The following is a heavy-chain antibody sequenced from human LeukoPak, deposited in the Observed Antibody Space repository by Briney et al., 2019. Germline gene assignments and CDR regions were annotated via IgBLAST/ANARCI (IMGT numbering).Heavy chain of an antibody. Sequence: GGSLRLSCAASGFTFSSYAMNWVRQAPGKGLEWVSFISGSGDTTYYADSVKGRFTISRDKSKNTLYLQMNSLRVEDTAVYYCAKSRGESRGASNYWGQGTLVTVSS. D-gene: IGHD1-26*01. CDR3: AKSRGESRGASNY. J-gene: IGHJ4*02. CDR1: GFTFSSYA. V-gene: IGHV3-23*01. CDR2: ISGSGDTT.